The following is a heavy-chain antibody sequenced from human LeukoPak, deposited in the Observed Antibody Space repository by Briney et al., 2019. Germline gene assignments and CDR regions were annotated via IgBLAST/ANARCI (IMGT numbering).Heavy chain of an antibody. CDR3: ATEYCTNGVCRRYYFDY. D-gene: IGHD2-8*01. J-gene: IGHJ4*02. CDR2: IRYDGSNK. CDR1: GFTFSSYG. Sequence: PGGSLRLSCAASGFTFSSYGMHWVRQAPGKGLEWVAFIRYDGSNKYYADSVKGRFTISRGNSKNTLYLQMNSLRAEDTAVYYCATEYCTNGVCRRYYFDYWGQGTLVTVSS. V-gene: IGHV3-30*02.